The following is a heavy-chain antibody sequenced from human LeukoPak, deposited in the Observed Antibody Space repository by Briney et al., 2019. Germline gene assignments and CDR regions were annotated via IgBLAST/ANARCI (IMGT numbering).Heavy chain of an antibody. CDR3: ARPRSDQWLVVPFDF. J-gene: IGHJ4*02. CDR2: INPNSGGT. D-gene: IGHD6-19*01. Sequence: ASVKVSCKASGYSFPDYYMHWVRQAPGQGLEWMGWINPNSGGTKYAQRFQGRVTMTRDTSIITAYMELSRLTPDDTAVYYCARPRSDQWLVVPFDFWGQGTLVTVSS. CDR1: GYSFPDYY. V-gene: IGHV1-2*02.